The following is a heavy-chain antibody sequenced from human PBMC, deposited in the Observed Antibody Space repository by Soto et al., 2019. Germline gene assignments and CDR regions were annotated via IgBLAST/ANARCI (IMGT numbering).Heavy chain of an antibody. J-gene: IGHJ4*01. Sequence: SVKVSCKASGRTFSSHAISWVRQAPGQGLEWMGGIIPIFGTANYAQKFQGRVTITADKSTSTAYMELSSLRSEDTAVYYCASNAYDSSGYPSYWGHATLVTVS. V-gene: IGHV1-69*06. D-gene: IGHD3-22*01. CDR1: GRTFSSHA. CDR3: ASNAYDSSGYPSY. CDR2: IIPIFGTA.